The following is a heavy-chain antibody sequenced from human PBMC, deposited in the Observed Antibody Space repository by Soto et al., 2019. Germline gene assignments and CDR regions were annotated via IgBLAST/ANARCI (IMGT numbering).Heavy chain of an antibody. D-gene: IGHD3-16*01. CDR3: AREGGGVSVRYFDL. V-gene: IGHV3-53*01. J-gene: IGHJ2*01. CDR2: IYSGGST. CDR1: GFTVSSNY. Sequence: GSLRLSCAASGFTVSSNYMSWVRQAPGKGLEWVSVIYSGGSTYYADSVKGRFTISRDNSKNTLYLQMNSLRAEDTAVYYCAREGGGVSVRYFDLWGRGTLVTVSS.